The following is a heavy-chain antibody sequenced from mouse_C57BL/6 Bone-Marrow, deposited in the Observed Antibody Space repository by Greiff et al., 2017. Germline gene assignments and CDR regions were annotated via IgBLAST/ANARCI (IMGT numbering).Heavy chain of an antibody. V-gene: IGHV1-63*01. CDR2: IYPGGGYT. Sequence: QVQLQQSGAELVRPGTSVKMSCKASGYTFTNYWIGWAKQRPGHGLEWIGDIYPGGGYTNYTEKFKGKATLTAYKSSSTAYMQFSSLTSEDSAIYYCARWGITGYFDVWGTGTTVTVSS. CDR3: ARWGITGYFDV. J-gene: IGHJ1*03. D-gene: IGHD2-4*01. CDR1: GYTFTNYW.